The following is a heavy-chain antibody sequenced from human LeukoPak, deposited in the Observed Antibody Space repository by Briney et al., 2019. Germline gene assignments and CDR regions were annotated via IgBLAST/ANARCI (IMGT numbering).Heavy chain of an antibody. CDR3: ATYNDYSNYVRYFDY. J-gene: IGHJ4*02. V-gene: IGHV4-38-2*02. CDR1: GYSISSGYY. D-gene: IGHD4-11*01. CDR2: INHSGST. Sequence: PSETLSLICTVSGYSISSGYYWGWIRQPPGKGLEWIGEINHSGSTNYNPSLKSRVTISVDTSRNQFSLKLSSVTAADTAVYYCATYNDYSNYVRYFDYWGQGTLVTVSS.